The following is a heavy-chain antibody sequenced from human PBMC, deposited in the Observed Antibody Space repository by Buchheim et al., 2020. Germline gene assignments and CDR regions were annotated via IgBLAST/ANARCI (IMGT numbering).Heavy chain of an antibody. D-gene: IGHD3-22*01. V-gene: IGHV3-48*01. CDR1: GFTFSSYS. CDR3: ARWDDSSGYIADY. J-gene: IGHJ4*02. CDR2: ISSSGSTK. Sequence: EVQLVESGGGLVQPGGSLRLSCAASGFTFSSYSMNWVRQAPGKGLEWVSYISSSGSTKYYADSVKGRFTISSDNAKNSLYLQMNSLRAEDTAVYYCARWDDSSGYIADYWGQGTL.